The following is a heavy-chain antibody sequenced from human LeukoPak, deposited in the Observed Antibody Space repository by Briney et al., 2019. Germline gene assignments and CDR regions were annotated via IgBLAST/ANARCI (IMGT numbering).Heavy chain of an antibody. CDR2: ISGSGGDT. V-gene: IGHV3-23*01. CDR1: VFTFSNCA. D-gene: IGHD3-16*01. CDR3: AKELRPNDY. J-gene: IGHJ4*02. Sequence: GGSLPLSCVVSVFTFSNCAMNWVRPAPGRGLEWVSSISGSGGDTFYADSVRGRFIISRDDSKSTLYLQMNSLRAEDTAIYYCAKELRPNDYWGQGTLVTVSS.